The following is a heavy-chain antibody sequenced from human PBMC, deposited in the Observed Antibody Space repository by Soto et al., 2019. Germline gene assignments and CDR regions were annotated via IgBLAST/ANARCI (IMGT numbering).Heavy chain of an antibody. Sequence: GSLRLSCAASGFTFSSYGMHWVRQAPGEGLEWVAVISYDGSNKYYADSVKGRFTISRDNSKNTLYLQMNSLRAEDTAVYYCAKDLNVGIAAADFYYYYGMDVWGQGTTVTVSS. J-gene: IGHJ6*02. V-gene: IGHV3-30*18. CDR3: AKDLNVGIAAADFYYYYGMDV. D-gene: IGHD6-13*01. CDR1: GFTFSSYG. CDR2: ISYDGSNK.